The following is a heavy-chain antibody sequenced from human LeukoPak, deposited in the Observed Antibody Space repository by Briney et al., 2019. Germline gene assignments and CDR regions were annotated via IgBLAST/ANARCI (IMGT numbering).Heavy chain of an antibody. Sequence: PSETLSLTCAVYGGSFSGYYWSWIRQPPGKGLEWIGSIYYSGSTYYNPSLKSRVTISVDTSKNQFSLKLSSVTAADTAVYYCARVRYCSSTSCYSKSAFDIWGQGTMVTVSS. D-gene: IGHD2-2*01. V-gene: IGHV4-34*01. CDR2: IYYSGST. CDR1: GGSFSGYY. J-gene: IGHJ3*02. CDR3: ARVRYCSSTSCYSKSAFDI.